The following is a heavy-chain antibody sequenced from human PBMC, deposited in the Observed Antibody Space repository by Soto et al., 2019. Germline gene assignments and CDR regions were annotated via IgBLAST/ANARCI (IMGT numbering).Heavy chain of an antibody. CDR3: AKGYDYIWGSYRFHFDY. V-gene: IGHV3-23*01. D-gene: IGHD3-16*02. CDR1: GFTFSSYA. CDR2: ISGSGGST. Sequence: GGSLRLSCAASGFTFSSYAMSWVRQAPGKGLEWVSAISGSGGSTYYADYVKGRFTISRDNSKNTLYLQMNSLRAEDTVVYYCAKGYDYIWGSYRFHFDYWGQGTLVTVSS. J-gene: IGHJ4*02.